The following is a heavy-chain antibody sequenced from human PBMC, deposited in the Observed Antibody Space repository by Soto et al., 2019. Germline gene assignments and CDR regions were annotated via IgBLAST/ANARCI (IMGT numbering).Heavy chain of an antibody. CDR1: GFIFSSYG. J-gene: IGHJ4*02. CDR3: ARDRYSSGWYDLDY. CDR2: IWYDGSNK. D-gene: IGHD6-19*01. V-gene: IGHV3-33*01. Sequence: QAQLVESGGGVVQPGRSLRLSCAASGFIFSSYGMHWVRQAPGKGLEWVAVIWYDGSNKYYADSVKGRFTISRDNSKNTLYLQMNSLRAEDTAVYYCARDRYSSGWYDLDYWGQGTLVTVSS.